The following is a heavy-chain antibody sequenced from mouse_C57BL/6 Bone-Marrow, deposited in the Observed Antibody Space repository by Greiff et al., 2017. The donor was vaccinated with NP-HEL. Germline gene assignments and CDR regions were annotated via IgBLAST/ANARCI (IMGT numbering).Heavy chain of an antibody. J-gene: IGHJ3*01. Sequence: EVMLVESGGGLVKPGGSLKLSCAASGFTFSSYTMSWVRQTPEKRLEWVATISGGGGNTYYPDSVKGRFTISRDNAKNTLYLQMSSLRSEDTALYYCARHDYDYDGGFAYWGQGTLVTVSA. D-gene: IGHD2-4*01. CDR2: ISGGGGNT. V-gene: IGHV5-9*01. CDR1: GFTFSSYT. CDR3: ARHDYDYDGGFAY.